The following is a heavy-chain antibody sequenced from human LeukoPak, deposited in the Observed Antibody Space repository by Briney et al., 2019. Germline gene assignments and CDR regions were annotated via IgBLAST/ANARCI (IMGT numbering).Heavy chain of an antibody. V-gene: IGHV3-23*01. J-gene: IGHJ4*02. CDR3: AKDSPFGGY. D-gene: IGHD3-16*01. CDR2: ISGGGAGT. Sequence: PGGSLRLSCAASGLTFSFYAMTWVRQAPGKGLEWVSSISGGGAGTYYADSVRGRFTISRDNSKNTLYLQMNSLRAEDTALYYCAKDSPFGGYWGQGTLVTVSS. CDR1: GLTFSFYA.